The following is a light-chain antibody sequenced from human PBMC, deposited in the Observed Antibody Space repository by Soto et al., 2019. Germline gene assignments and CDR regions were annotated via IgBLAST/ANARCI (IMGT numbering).Light chain of an antibody. CDR1: SSDIGNNY. Sequence: QSVLTQPPSVSAAPGQKVTISCSGSSSDIGNNYVSWYQQVPGTAPRLLIYGNDKRPSGIPDRFSGSKSGTSATLGITGLQTGDEADYYCAAWDTTLSVEVFGTGTKVTVL. V-gene: IGLV1-51*01. CDR3: AAWDTTLSVEV. CDR2: GND. J-gene: IGLJ1*01.